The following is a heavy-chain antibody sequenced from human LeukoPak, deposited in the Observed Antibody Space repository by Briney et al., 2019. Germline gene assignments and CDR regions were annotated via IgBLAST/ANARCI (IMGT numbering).Heavy chain of an antibody. CDR1: GYTFTGYY. CDR2: INPNSGGT. J-gene: IGHJ4*02. Sequence: ASVKVSCKASGYTFTGYYMHWVRQAPGQGLEWMGWINPNSGGTNYAQKFQGRVTMTRDTSISTAYMELSRLRSEDTAVYYCARHYGSGSYYLGDWGQGTLVTVSS. D-gene: IGHD3-10*01. V-gene: IGHV1-2*02. CDR3: ARHYGSGSYYLGD.